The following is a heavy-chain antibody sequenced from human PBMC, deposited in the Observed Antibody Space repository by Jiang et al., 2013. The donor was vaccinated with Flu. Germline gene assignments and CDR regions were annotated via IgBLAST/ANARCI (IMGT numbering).Heavy chain of an antibody. J-gene: IGHJ4*02. CDR3: ASSYYDFWSGYGEFDY. Sequence: GSTYYNPSLKSRVTISVDTSKNQFSLKLSSVTAADTAVYYCASSYYDFWSGYGEFDYWGQGTLVTVSS. CDR2: GST. V-gene: IGHV4-39*01. D-gene: IGHD3-3*01.